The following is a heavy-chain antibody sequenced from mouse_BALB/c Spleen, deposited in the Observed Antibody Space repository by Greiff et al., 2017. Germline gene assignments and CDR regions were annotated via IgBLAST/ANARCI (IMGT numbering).Heavy chain of an antibody. J-gene: IGHJ1*01. D-gene: IGHD1-1*01. Sequence: EVMLVESGPGLVKPSQSLSLTCTVTGYSITSDYAWNWIRQFPGNKLEWMGYISYSGSTSYNPSLKSRISITRDTSKNQFFLQLNSVTTEDTATYYCARGRYYWYFDVWGAGTTVTVSS. CDR2: ISYSGST. CDR3: ARGRYYWYFDV. V-gene: IGHV3-2*02. CDR1: GYSITSDYA.